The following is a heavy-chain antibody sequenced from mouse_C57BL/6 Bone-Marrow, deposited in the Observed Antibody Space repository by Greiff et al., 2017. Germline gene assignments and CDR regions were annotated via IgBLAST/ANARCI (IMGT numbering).Heavy chain of an antibody. V-gene: IGHV1-80*01. D-gene: IGHD2-2*01. CDR3: ARVRNGYYWYCDV. J-gene: IGHJ1*03. Sequence: VQLQQSGAELVKPGASVKISCKASGYAFSSYWMNWVKQRPGKGLEWIGQIYPGDGDTNYNGKFKGKATLTADKSSSTAYMQLSSLTSEDSAVYFCARVRNGYYWYCDVWGTGTTVTVSS. CDR1: GYAFSSYW. CDR2: IYPGDGDT.